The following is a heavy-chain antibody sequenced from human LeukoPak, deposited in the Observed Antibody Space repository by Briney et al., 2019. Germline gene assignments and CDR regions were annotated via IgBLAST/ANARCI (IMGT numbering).Heavy chain of an antibody. D-gene: IGHD5-24*01. V-gene: IGHV4-34*01. CDR1: GGSISSYY. CDR2: INHSGST. J-gene: IGHJ3*02. Sequence: TSETLSLTCTVSGGSISSYYWSWIRQPPGKGLEWIGEINHSGSTNYNPSLKSRVTISVDTSKNQFSLKLSSVTTADTAVYYCARGTSLGRRDGYLRPTRAFDIWGQGTMVTVSS. CDR3: ARGTSLGRRDGYLRPTRAFDI.